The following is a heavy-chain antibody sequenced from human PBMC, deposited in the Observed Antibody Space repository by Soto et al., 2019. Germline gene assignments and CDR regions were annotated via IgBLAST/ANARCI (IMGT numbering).Heavy chain of an antibody. V-gene: IGHV4-34*01. CDR3: ARAVGYCSSTSCYNFDY. CDR2: INHSGST. Sequence: LSLTCAVYGGSFSGYYWSWIRQPPGKGLEWIGEINHSGSTNYNPSLKSRVTISVDTSKNQFSLKLSSVTAADTAVYYCARAVGYCSSTSCYNFDYWGQGTLVTVSS. J-gene: IGHJ4*02. D-gene: IGHD2-2*02. CDR1: GGSFSGYY.